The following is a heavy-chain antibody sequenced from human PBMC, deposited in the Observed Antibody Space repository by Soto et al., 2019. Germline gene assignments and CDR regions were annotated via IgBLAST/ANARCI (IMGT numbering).Heavy chain of an antibody. J-gene: IGHJ6*02. V-gene: IGHV3-13*04. Sequence: CAASGFTFSSYDMHWVRQGTGQGLEWVSTIGIADNRYYLSSVKGRFTISRDDAENSLYLQMNSLKAGDTAVYYCAREQVPAYHYGMDVWGQGTTVTVSS. CDR2: IGIADNR. D-gene: IGHD2-2*01. CDR3: AREQVPAYHYGMDV. CDR1: GFTFSSYD.